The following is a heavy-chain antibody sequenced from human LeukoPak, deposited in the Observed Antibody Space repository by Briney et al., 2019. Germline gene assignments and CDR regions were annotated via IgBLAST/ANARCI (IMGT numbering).Heavy chain of an antibody. CDR2: IYYSGST. V-gene: IGHV4-61*08. J-gene: IGHJ3*02. CDR1: GGSISSGGYY. CDR3: ASITMVRGVIYAFDI. D-gene: IGHD3-10*01. Sequence: SETLSLTCTVSGGSISSGGYYWSWIRQPPGKGLGWIGYIYYSGSTNYNPSLKSRVTISVDTSKNQFSLKLSSVTAADTAVYHCASITMVRGVIYAFDIWGQGTMVTVSS.